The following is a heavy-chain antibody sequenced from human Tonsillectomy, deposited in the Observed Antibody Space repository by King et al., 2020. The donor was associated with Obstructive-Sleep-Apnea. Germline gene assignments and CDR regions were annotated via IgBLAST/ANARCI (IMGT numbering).Heavy chain of an antibody. J-gene: IGHJ4*02. CDR3: ARGRYSDSGSYYPPDY. CDR1: GGSVSGYH. CDR2: ITHSGST. D-gene: IGHD3-10*01. Sequence: VQLQQWGAGLLKPSETLSVTCAVYGGSVSGYHWSWIRQPPGKGLEWIGEITHSGSTNYNPSLKSRVTTSVDTSQNQFSLKLTSVTAADTAAYYCARGRYSDSGSYYPPDYWGQGTLVTVSS. V-gene: IGHV4-34*01.